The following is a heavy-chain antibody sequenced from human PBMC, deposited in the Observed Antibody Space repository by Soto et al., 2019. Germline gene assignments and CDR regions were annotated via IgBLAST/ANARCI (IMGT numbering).Heavy chain of an antibody. D-gene: IGHD1-7*01. J-gene: IGHJ1*01. Sequence: HLQGSGPGLVKPSRPLPPPCMAPVASVITVDTYGSSIRNPPGKGLEGLGYIFYSGDTYYNPSLKSRATISLNTSRNQFSLTLTSVTDADTAVYYCVGTGTTDDFWGQGTLVTVSS. V-gene: IGHV4-30-4*01. CDR3: VGTGTTDDF. CDR2: IFYSGDT. CDR1: VASVITVDTY.